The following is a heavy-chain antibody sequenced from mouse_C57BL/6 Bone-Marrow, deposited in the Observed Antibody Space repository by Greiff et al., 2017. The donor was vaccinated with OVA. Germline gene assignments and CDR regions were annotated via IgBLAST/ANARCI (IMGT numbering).Heavy chain of an antibody. CDR1: GYTFTSYG. Sequence: LVESGAELARPGASVKLSCKASGYTFTSYGISWVKQRTGQGLEWIGEIYPRSGNTYYNEKFKGKATLTADKSSSTAYMELRSLTSEDSAVYFCARRIITTVVAAGLDYFDYWGQGTTLTVSS. CDR3: ARRIITTVVAAGLDYFDY. D-gene: IGHD1-1*01. V-gene: IGHV1-81*01. CDR2: IYPRSGNT. J-gene: IGHJ2*01.